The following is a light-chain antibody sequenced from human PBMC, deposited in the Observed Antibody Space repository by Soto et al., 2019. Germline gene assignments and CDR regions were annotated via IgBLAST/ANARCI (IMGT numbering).Light chain of an antibody. CDR3: QSYDSSHWV. V-gene: IGLV1-40*01. Sequence: QSVLTQPPSVSGAPGQRVTISCTGSSSNIGAGYDVHWYQQLPGTAPKLLIYGNSNRPSGVPDRFSGSKSGTSDSLAITGLQAEDEADYYCQSYDSSHWVFGGGTKLTVL. CDR2: GNS. J-gene: IGLJ3*02. CDR1: SSNIGAGYD.